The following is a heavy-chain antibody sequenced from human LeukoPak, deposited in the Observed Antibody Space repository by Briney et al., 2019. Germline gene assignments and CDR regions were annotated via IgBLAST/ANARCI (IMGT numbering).Heavy chain of an antibody. J-gene: IGHJ6*03. Sequence: GASVKVSCKTSGYTFNSYGISWVRQAPGQGLEWMGWISAYNLNTNYAQKFQGRVTMTTDTSTSTAYMELRSLRSDDTAVYYCARGGIAAAGTDYYYYYMDVWGKGTTVTVSS. CDR3: ARGGIAAAGTDYYYYYMDV. CDR2: ISAYNLNT. D-gene: IGHD6-13*01. CDR1: GYTFNSYG. V-gene: IGHV1-18*01.